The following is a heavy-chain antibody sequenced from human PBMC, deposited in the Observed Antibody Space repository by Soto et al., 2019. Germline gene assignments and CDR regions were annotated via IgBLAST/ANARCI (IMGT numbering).Heavy chain of an antibody. CDR1: GGTFSSNT. Sequence: SVEVCCKDSGGTFSSNTRSWVRQATRQGLEWMGRIIPILGIANYAQKFQGRVTITADKSTSTAYMELSSLRSEDTAVYYCARSSAYYYDSGGPGLYDYWGQGTLVTVSS. CDR3: ARSSAYYYDSGGPGLYDY. V-gene: IGHV1-69*02. J-gene: IGHJ4*02. CDR2: IIPILGIA. D-gene: IGHD3-22*01.